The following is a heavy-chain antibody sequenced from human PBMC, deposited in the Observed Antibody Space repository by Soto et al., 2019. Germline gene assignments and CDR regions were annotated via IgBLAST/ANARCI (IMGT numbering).Heavy chain of an antibody. CDR1: GFTFSSYG. D-gene: IGHD3-10*01. CDR2: ISYDGILK. V-gene: IGHV3-30*18. CDR3: AKDFKVSGGHYGSLNYYYGMDV. Sequence: LRLSCAASGFTFSSYGMHWVRQAPGKGLEWVAIISYDGILKYYADSVKGRFTISRDTSKGAVYLQMNSLTPEDTAVYYCAKDFKVSGGHYGSLNYYYGMDVWGQGTTVTVSS. J-gene: IGHJ6*02.